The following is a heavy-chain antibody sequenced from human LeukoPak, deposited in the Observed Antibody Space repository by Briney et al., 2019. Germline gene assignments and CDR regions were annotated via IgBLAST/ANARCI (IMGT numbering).Heavy chain of an antibody. CDR3: AKDHYYDSSGYYYVGDY. D-gene: IGHD3-22*01. J-gene: IGHJ4*02. V-gene: IGHV3-74*01. CDR1: GFTFSSYW. CDR2: IYSDGSST. Sequence: TGGSLRLSCAASGFTFSSYWMHWVRHVPGKGLVWVSRIYSDGSSTTYADSVKGRFTISRDNSKNTLYLQMNSLRAEDTAVYYCAKDHYYDSSGYYYVGDYWGQGTLVTVSS.